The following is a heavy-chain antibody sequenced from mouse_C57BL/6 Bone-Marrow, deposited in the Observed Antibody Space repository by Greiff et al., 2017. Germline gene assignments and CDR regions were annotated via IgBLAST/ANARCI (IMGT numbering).Heavy chain of an antibody. CDR3: AGQLRLPHYYAMDY. V-gene: IGHV1-64*01. CDR2: IHPNSGST. CDR1: GYTFTSYW. J-gene: IGHJ4*01. Sequence: QVQLQQSGAELVKPGASVKLSCKASGYTFTSYWMHWVKQRPGQGLEWIGMIHPNSGSTNYNEKFKSKATLTVDKSSSTAYMQLSSLTSEDSAVYYCAGQLRLPHYYAMDYWGQGTSVTVSS. D-gene: IGHD3-2*02.